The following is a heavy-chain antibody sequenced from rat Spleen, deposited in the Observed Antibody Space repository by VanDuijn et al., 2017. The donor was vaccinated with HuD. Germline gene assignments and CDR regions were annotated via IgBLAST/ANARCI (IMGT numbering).Heavy chain of an antibody. D-gene: IGHD5-1*01. CDR1: GFTFSNYW. CDR2: ITNSGGST. V-gene: IGHV5-31*01. J-gene: IGHJ2*01. Sequence: EVQLVESGGGLMQPGRSLKLSCVASGFTFSNYWMTWIRQAPGKGLEWVASITNSGGSTYYPDSVKGRFTISRDNAESTLYLQINSLRSEDTATYYCTRERNWAFDHWGQGVVVTVSS. CDR3: TRERNWAFDH.